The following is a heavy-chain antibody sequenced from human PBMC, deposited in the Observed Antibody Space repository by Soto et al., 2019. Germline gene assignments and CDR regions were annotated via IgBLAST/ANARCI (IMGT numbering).Heavy chain of an antibody. J-gene: IGHJ4*02. CDR2: ISRSSSTI. CDR1: GFTFSSYS. V-gene: IGHV3-48*04. Sequence: GGSLRHSCAASGFTFSSYSMNWVRQAPGKGLEWVSYISRSSSTIYYADSVKGRFTISRDNAKNSLYLQLNSLRVEDTAVYYCARHQSPLDNWGQGTLVTVSS. CDR3: ARHQSPLDN.